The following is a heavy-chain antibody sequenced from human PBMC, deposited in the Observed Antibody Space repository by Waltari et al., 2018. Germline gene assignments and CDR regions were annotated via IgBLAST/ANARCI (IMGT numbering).Heavy chain of an antibody. J-gene: IGHJ4*02. V-gene: IGHV3-21*01. CDR2: ITGSGISR. D-gene: IGHD4-17*01. CDR3: ARPRWTTTKDYLFDD. CDR1: GFIFSNYN. Sequence: EVQLVESGGGLVKPGGSLRLSCAASGFIFSNYNLNWVRQAPGEGLEGVASITGSGISRYNDDSEKGRFTNSSDNANNSLYLHMNSLSAEDTAIYYCARPRWTTTKDYLFDDWGQGTLVTVSS.